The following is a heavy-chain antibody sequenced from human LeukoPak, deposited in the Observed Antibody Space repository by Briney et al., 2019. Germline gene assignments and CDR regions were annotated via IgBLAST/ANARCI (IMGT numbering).Heavy chain of an antibody. CDR2: ISYDGSNK. V-gene: IGHV3-30*04. CDR3: ARGKTELWSSDAFHI. Sequence: GRSLRLSCAASGFTFSNYAIHWVRQAPGKGPEWVAVISYDGSNKYYADSVKGRFTISRDNPKNTLYLHMNSLIVEDTAVYYCARGKTELWSSDAFHIWGQGTLVTVSS. D-gene: IGHD3-10*01. J-gene: IGHJ3*02. CDR1: GFTFSNYA.